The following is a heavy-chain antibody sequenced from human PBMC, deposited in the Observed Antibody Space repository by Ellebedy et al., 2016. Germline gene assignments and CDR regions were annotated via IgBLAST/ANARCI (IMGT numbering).Heavy chain of an antibody. D-gene: IGHD3-3*01. CDR3: ARHSYYDFWSGSLNWFNP. J-gene: IGHJ5*02. CDR2: IYYSGST. CDR1: GGSISSSSYY. Sequence: SETLSLXXTVSGGSISSSSYYWGWIRQPPGKGLEWIGSIYYSGSTYYNPSLKSRVTISVDTSKNQFSLKLSSVTAADTAVYYCARHSYYDFWSGSLNWFNPWGQGTLVTVSS. V-gene: IGHV4-39*01.